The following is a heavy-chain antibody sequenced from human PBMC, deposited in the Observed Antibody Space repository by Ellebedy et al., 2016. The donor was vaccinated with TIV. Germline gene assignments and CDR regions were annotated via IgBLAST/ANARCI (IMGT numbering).Heavy chain of an antibody. CDR3: ARDKSNGAFDL. Sequence: GSLRLXXSVSGGSTSSHYWHWIRNSPGTGLEWIGYIHHSGSTNYDLSLRSRVAIELDTSKNQFSLKLTSVTNADTAIYYCARDKSNGAFDLWGQGTMVNVSS. J-gene: IGHJ3*01. V-gene: IGHV4-59*11. CDR1: GGSTSSHY. D-gene: IGHD2-8*01. CDR2: IHHSGST.